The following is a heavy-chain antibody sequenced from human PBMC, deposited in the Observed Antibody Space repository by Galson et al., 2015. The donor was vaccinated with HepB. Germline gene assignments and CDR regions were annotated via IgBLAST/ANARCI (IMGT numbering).Heavy chain of an antibody. J-gene: IGHJ5*02. Sequence: SVKVSCKASGGTFSSYAISWVRQAPGQGLEWMGGIIPIFGTANYAQKFQGRVTITADESTSTAYTELSSLRSEDTAVYYCASRGGYSSSWYGSWFDPWGRGTLVTVSS. CDR2: IIPIFGTA. CDR3: ASRGGYSSSWYGSWFDP. CDR1: GGTFSSYA. D-gene: IGHD6-13*01. V-gene: IGHV1-69*13.